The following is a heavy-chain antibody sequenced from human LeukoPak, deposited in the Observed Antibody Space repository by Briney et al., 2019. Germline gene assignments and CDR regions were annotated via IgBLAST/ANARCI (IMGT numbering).Heavy chain of an antibody. V-gene: IGHV3-9*01. Sequence: PGRSLRLSCAASGFTFDNYAMHWVRQAPGKGLEWLSIISWNSGYIGYADSVKGRFTISRDNAKKSLDLQMNSLRAEDTAFYYCAKVRGTYSSGYFFDCWGQGTLVTVPS. CDR3: AKVRGTYSSGYFFDC. CDR1: GFTFDNYA. J-gene: IGHJ4*02. CDR2: ISWNSGYI. D-gene: IGHD6-19*01.